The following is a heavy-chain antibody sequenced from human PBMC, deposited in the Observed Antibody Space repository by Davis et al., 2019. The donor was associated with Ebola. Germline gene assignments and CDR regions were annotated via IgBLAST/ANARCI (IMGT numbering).Heavy chain of an antibody. J-gene: IGHJ6*04. CDR2: MNPNSGNT. Sequence: AASVQVSCKASGYTLTSYDINWVRQPTAQGREWMGWMNPNSGNTGYAQKFQGRVTIIRNTSISTAYMELGSLRPEDTAVYYCARALAGIYYYGMDVWGKGTTVTVSS. D-gene: IGHD6-13*01. CDR1: GYTLTSYD. CDR3: ARALAGIYYYGMDV. V-gene: IGHV1-8*01.